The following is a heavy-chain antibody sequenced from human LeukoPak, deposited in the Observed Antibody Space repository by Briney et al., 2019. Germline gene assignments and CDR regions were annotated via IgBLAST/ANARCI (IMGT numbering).Heavy chain of an antibody. D-gene: IGHD2-2*01. CDR3: ARPEESSTSPFDL. CDR2: IYPGDFDT. Sequence: GESLKISCKGSGYSFTSYWIGWVRQMPGKGLEWMGIIYPGDFDTRYSPSFQGQVTISADKSISTAYLQWSSLKASDTAMYYCARPEESSTSPFDLWGRGTLVTVSS. CDR1: GYSFTSYW. J-gene: IGHJ2*01. V-gene: IGHV5-51*01.